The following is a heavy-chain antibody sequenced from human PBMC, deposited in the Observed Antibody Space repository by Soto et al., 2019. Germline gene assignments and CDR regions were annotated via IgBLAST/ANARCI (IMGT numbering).Heavy chain of an antibody. D-gene: IGHD3-9*01. Sequence: QVQLQESGPGLVKPSETLSLTCTVSGGSIGTYYWSWIRQPPGKGLEWIGYIYYRGNTDYNPSLKRRFTIXLXTXXNQFSLKLSSVTAADTAVYYCARHPGYYDILTGYTTYYFDYWGQGILVTVSS. CDR3: ARHPGYYDILTGYTTYYFDY. V-gene: IGHV4-59*08. J-gene: IGHJ4*02. CDR1: GGSIGTYY. CDR2: IYYRGNT.